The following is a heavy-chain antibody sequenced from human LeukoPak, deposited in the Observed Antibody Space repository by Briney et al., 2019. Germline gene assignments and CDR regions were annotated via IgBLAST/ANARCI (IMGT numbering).Heavy chain of an antibody. CDR1: GFSLSGYW. D-gene: IGHD7-27*01. V-gene: IGHV3-23*01. CDR3: AKAQLGVYYYYMDV. CDR2: ISGSGGST. Sequence: GGSLRLSCAASGFSLSGYWMTWVRQAPGKGLEWVSAISGSGGSTYYADSVKGRFTISRDNSKNTLYLQMNSLRAEDTAVYYCAKAQLGVYYYYMDVWGKGTTVTVSS. J-gene: IGHJ6*03.